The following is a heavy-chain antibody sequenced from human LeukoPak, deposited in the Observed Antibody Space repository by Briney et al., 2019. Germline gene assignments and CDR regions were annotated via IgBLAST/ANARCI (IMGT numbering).Heavy chain of an antibody. CDR1: GFTFNNYE. J-gene: IGHJ4*02. V-gene: IGHV3-48*03. CDR3: ARGFDSGY. D-gene: IGHD3-9*01. Sequence: GGSLRLSCEASGFTFNNYEMNWVRQAPGKGLEWVSHISSSGGSIKYADSVKGRFTISRDNAKNSLSLQMNSLRAEDTAVYYCARGFDSGYWGQGTLVSVSS. CDR2: ISSSGGSI.